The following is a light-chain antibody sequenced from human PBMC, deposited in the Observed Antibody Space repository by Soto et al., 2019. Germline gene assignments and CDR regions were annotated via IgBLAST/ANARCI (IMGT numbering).Light chain of an antibody. CDR3: QQYNSLWT. CDR2: KAP. CDR1: QSISSW. Sequence: DIQMTQSPSTLSASVGDRVTITCRASQSISSWLAWYQQKPGKAPKLLIYKAPSLESGVPSRFSGSGSGTEFTLTISSLQPDDFATYYCQQYNSLWTFGQGTKV. V-gene: IGKV1-5*03. J-gene: IGKJ1*01.